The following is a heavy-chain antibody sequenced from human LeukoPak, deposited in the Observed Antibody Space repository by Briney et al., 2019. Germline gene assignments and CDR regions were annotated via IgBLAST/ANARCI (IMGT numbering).Heavy chain of an antibody. J-gene: IGHJ4*02. V-gene: IGHV3-73*01. CDR2: IRSKANSYAT. D-gene: IGHD5-24*01. CDR3: TTPDGYNARVGIDY. CDR1: GFIFSSYA. Sequence: GGSLRLSCAASGFIFSSYAMSWVRQASRKGLEWVGRIRSKANSYATAYAASMKGRFTISRDDSKNTAYLQMNSLKTEDTAVYYCTTPDGYNARVGIDYWGQGTLVTVSS.